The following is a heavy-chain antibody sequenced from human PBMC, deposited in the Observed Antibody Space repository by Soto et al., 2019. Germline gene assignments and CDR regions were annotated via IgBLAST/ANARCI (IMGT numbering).Heavy chain of an antibody. CDR3: ARRGRRSGNYADAFDI. V-gene: IGHV3-7*03. J-gene: IGHJ3*02. CDR1: GFTFSGYW. CDR2: IKKDGSEN. D-gene: IGHD1-26*01. Sequence: VGSLRLSCAASGFTFSGYWMSWARQAPGKGLEWVANIKKDGSENYFVDSVKGRFTISRDNAKNSLYLQMNSLKTDDTAVYYCARRGRRSGNYADAFDIWGQGTMVTVSS.